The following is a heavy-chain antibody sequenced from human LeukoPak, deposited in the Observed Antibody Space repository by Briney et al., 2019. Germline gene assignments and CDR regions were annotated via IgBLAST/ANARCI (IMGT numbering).Heavy chain of an antibody. J-gene: IGHJ4*02. CDR3: ASRGIAAAGPLFDY. CDR1: GGTFSSYA. Sequence: SVMVSCKASGGTFSSYAISWVRQAPGQGLEWMGRIIPIFGTANYAQKFQGRVTITTDESTSTAYMELSSLRSEDTAVYYCASRGIAAAGPLFDYWGQGTLVTVSS. D-gene: IGHD6-13*01. CDR2: IIPIFGTA. V-gene: IGHV1-69*05.